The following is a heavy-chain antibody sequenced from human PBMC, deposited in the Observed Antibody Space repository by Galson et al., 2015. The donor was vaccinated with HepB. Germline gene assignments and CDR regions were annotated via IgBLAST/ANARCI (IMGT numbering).Heavy chain of an antibody. J-gene: IGHJ4*02. CDR2: IYYSGST. V-gene: IGHV4-31*03. CDR3: AGYGPRRPYFGY. CDR1: GGSISSGGYY. Sequence: TLSLTCTVSGGSISSGGYYWSWIRQHPGKGLEWIGYIYYSGSTYYNPSLKSRVTISVDTSKNQFSLKLSSVTAADTAVYYCAGYGPRRPYFGYWGQGTLVTVSS. D-gene: IGHD6-13*01.